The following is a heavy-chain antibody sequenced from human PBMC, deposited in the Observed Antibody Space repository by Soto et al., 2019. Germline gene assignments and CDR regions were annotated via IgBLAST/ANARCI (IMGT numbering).Heavy chain of an antibody. CDR1: GFTFSSYW. V-gene: IGHV3-74*01. D-gene: IGHD3-10*01. CDR2: INSDGSST. Sequence: GGSLRLSCAASGFTFSSYWMHWVRQAPGKGLVWVSRINSDGSSTSYADSVKGRFTISRDNAKNTLYLQMNSLSAEDTAVYYCARVATWESSGSYMGYYYGMDVWGQGTTVTVSS. J-gene: IGHJ6*02. CDR3: ARVATWESSGSYMGYYYGMDV.